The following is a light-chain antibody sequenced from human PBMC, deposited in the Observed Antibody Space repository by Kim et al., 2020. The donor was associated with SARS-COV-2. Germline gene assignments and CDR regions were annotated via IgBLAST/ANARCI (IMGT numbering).Light chain of an antibody. CDR1: SSDVGGYNY. V-gene: IGLV2-8*01. CDR2: EVN. Sequence: GQSVTITCTGTSSDVGGYNYVSWYQHHPCKAPKLMIYEVNKRPSGVPDRFSGSKSGNTASLTVSGLQAEDEADYYCNSYADTNNLIFGGGTQLTVL. J-gene: IGLJ2*01. CDR3: NSYADTNNLI.